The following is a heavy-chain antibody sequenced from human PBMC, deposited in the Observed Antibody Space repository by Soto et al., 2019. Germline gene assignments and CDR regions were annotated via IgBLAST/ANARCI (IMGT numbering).Heavy chain of an antibody. CDR2: IDPGDSVT. J-gene: IGHJ6*01. V-gene: IGHV5-10-1*01. Sequence: LGESLKSSCKGSGYSLTNIWIHCVRQMPWKGLEWMVRIDPGDSVTTYNPSFQGHVTMSADKSINTAYLQWSSLKASDTAMYYCARRNDRSGPGSYPSGTRYYCYGMEVWGQGTTVTLSS. D-gene: IGHD3-10*01. CDR3: ARRNDRSGPGSYPSGTRYYCYGMEV. CDR1: GYSLTNIW.